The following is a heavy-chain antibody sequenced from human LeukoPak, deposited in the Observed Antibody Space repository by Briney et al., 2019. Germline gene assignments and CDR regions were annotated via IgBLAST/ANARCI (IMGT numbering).Heavy chain of an antibody. CDR1: GFTFSSYG. V-gene: IGHV3-33*01. CDR2: IWYDGSNK. Sequence: PGGPLRLSCAASGFTFSSYGMHWVRQAPGKGLEWVAVIWYDGSNKYYADSVKGRFTISRDNSKNTLYLQMNSLRAEDTAVYYCARDDCSSTSCYYHYWGQGTLVTVSS. CDR3: ARDDCSSTSCYYHY. J-gene: IGHJ4*02. D-gene: IGHD2-2*01.